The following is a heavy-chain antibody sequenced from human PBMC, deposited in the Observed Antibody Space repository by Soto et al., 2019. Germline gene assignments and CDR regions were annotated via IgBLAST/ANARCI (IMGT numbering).Heavy chain of an antibody. Sequence: EVQLVESGGDLVQREGSLRLSCVASGLTFSVYSMNWVRQAPGKGLEWFSYITSDTKTIKYADSVKGRFTISRDNAKNSVYLQMNSLIDEDTAVYYCARSVEGHFDYWGQGTVVTVSS. D-gene: IGHD6-19*01. J-gene: IGHJ4*02. CDR2: ITSDTKTI. CDR3: ARSVEGHFDY. CDR1: GLTFSVYS. V-gene: IGHV3-48*02.